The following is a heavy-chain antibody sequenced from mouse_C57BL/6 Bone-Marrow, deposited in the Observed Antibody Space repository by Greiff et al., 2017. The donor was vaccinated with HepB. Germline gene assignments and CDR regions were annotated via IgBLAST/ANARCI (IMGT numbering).Heavy chain of an antibody. CDR2: IHPNSGST. V-gene: IGHV1-64*01. CDR1: GYTFTSYW. D-gene: IGHD2-2*01. Sequence: QVQLQQSGAELVKPGASVKLSCKASGYTFTSYWMHWVKQRPGQGLEWIGMIHPNSGSTNYNEKFKSKATLTVDKSSSTAYMQLSSLTSEDSAVYYCARTIWLRRTGDWYFDVWGTGTTVTVSS. J-gene: IGHJ1*03. CDR3: ARTIWLRRTGDWYFDV.